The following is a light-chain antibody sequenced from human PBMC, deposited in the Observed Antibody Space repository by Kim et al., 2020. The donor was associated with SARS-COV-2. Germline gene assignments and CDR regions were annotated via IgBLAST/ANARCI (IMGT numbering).Light chain of an antibody. CDR1: ENIDIY. CDR3: QQSEGPPPT. V-gene: IGKV1-39*01. J-gene: IGKJ1*01. Sequence: DIQMTQSPSSLSASVGDRVTITCRASENIDIYLNWYQQIPGKAPKVLIYAASRLESGVPLRFSGSGSGTDFTLTISGLQPEDSATYYCQQSEGPPPTFGQGTKVDIK. CDR2: AAS.